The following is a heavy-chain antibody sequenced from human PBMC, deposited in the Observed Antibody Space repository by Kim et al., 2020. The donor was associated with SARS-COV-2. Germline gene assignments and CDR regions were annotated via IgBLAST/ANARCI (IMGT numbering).Heavy chain of an antibody. CDR3: AKRKSASYNFDY. D-gene: IGHD2-2*01. CDR2: ISDSGGGT. Sequence: GGSLRLSCAASGFTFSSYAMSWVRQAPGKGLEWVSSISDSGGGTYADSVKGRFTISRDNSENTLYLQMNSLRAEDTAIYYCAKRKSASYNFDYWGQGTLV. CDR1: GFTFSSYA. V-gene: IGHV3-23*01. J-gene: IGHJ4*02.